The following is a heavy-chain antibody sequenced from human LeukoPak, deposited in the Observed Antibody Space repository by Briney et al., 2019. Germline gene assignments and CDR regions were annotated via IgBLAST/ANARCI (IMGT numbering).Heavy chain of an antibody. Sequence: ASVKVSCKASGYTFTSFGINWVRQAPGQGLEWMGIINPSGGSTSYAQKFQGRVTMTRDTSTSTAYMELRSLRSDDTAVYYCARREQWLVGDDYWGQGTLVTVSS. CDR3: ARREQWLVGDDY. CDR2: INPSGGST. CDR1: GYTFTSFG. V-gene: IGHV1-46*01. J-gene: IGHJ4*02. D-gene: IGHD6-19*01.